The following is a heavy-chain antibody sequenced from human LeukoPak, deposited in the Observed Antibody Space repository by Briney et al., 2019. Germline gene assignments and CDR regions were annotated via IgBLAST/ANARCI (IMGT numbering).Heavy chain of an antibody. J-gene: IGHJ3*02. CDR3: ASSPNRAFDI. Sequence: SETLPLTCTVSGGSISSYYWSWIRQPPGKGLEWIGEINHSGSTNYNPSLKSRVTISVDTSKNQFSLKLSSVTAADTAVYYCASSPNRAFDIWGQGTMVTVSS. V-gene: IGHV4-34*01. CDR2: INHSGST. CDR1: GGSISSYY.